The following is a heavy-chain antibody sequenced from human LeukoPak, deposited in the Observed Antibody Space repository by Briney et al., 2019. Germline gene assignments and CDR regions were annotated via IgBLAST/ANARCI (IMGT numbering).Heavy chain of an antibody. CDR2: IYPGNSDT. Sequence: GESPKISCEGSGYSFTSYWVAWVRQMPGKGLEWMGIIYPGNSDTRYSPSFQGQVTISADKSISTAYLQWSSLTASDTAMYYCARLGSAVIDYWGQGTLVTVSS. CDR1: GYSFTSYW. D-gene: IGHD2-15*01. J-gene: IGHJ4*02. CDR3: ARLGSAVIDY. V-gene: IGHV5-51*01.